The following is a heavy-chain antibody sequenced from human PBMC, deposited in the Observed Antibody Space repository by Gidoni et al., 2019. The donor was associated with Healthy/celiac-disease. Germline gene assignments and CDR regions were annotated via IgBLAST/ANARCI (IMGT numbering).Heavy chain of an antibody. CDR2: IDPSDSYT. J-gene: IGHJ4*02. D-gene: IGHD6-13*01. CDR3: AGRGKVGIAAAAPSDY. V-gene: IGHV5-10-1*03. CDR1: GYRVTRYW. Sequence: EVQLVQYGAAVKKPGESLRIYCKGSGYRVTRYWVSCVRQMPGKGLEWMGSIDPSDSYTNDSPSFQGHVTISADKSISTAYLQWSSRKASDTAMYYCAGRGKVGIAAAAPSDYWGQGTLVTVSS.